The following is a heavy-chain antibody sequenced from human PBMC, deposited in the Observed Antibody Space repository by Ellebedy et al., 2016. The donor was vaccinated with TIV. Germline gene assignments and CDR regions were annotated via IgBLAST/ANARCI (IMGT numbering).Heavy chain of an antibody. D-gene: IGHD1-26*01. V-gene: IGHV3-21*01. CDR3: VRGVDSGSPGDY. J-gene: IGHJ4*02. CDR2: MSSTRSFI. Sequence: PGGSLRLSCAASAFIFSSYSMRWVRQAPGKGLEWVSSMSSTRSFIHYADSVKGRFTISRDNAKKSLYLQMNSLRAEDTAVYYCVRGVDSGSPGDYWGQGTLVTVSS. CDR1: AFIFSSYS.